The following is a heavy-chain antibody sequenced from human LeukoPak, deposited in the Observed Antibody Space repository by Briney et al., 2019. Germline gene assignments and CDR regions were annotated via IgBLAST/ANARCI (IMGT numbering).Heavy chain of an antibody. CDR2: ISSSGSTI. D-gene: IGHD2-2*01. CDR3: ARVGVVPAASAFDP. Sequence: GGSLRLSCAASGFTFSDYYMSWIRQAPGKGLEWVSYISSSGSTIYYADSVKGRFTISRDNAKNSLYLQMNSLRAEDTAVYYCARVGVVPAASAFDPWGQGTLVTVSS. CDR1: GFTFSDYY. J-gene: IGHJ5*02. V-gene: IGHV3-11*04.